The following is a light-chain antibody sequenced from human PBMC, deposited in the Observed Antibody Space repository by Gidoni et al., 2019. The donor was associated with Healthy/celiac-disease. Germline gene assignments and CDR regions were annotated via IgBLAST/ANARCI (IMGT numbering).Light chain of an antibody. V-gene: IGKV3-20*01. Sequence: EIVLPQSPGTLSLSPGVRATLSCRASQSVSSSYLAWYQQKPGQAPRLLIYGASSRATGIPDRFSGSGSGSDFTITISRLEPEDFAVYYCQQYGSSPWTFGQGTKVEIK. J-gene: IGKJ1*01. CDR1: QSVSSSY. CDR3: QQYGSSPWT. CDR2: GAS.